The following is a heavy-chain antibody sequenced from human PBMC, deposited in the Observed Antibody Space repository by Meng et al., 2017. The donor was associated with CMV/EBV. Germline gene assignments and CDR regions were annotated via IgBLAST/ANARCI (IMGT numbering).Heavy chain of an antibody. CDR1: GYTFTSYV. CDR3: ARLPHSSSGYYYYGMDV. CDR2: ISAYNGNT. Sequence: ASVTVSCQASGYTFTSYVISWVRQAPGQGLEWMGWISAYNGNTNYAQKLQGRVTMTTDTSTSTAYMELRSLRSDDTAVYYCARLPHSSSGYYYYGMDVWGQGTTVTVSS. D-gene: IGHD6-13*01. J-gene: IGHJ6*02. V-gene: IGHV1-18*01.